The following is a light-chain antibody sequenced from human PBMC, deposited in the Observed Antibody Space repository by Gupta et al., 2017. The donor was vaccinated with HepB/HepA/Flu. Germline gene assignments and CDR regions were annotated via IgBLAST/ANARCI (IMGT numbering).Light chain of an antibody. CDR3: QQRSNWPPTRR. CDR2: DAS. V-gene: IGKV3-11*01. CDR1: QSVSSY. J-gene: IGKJ1*01. Sequence: EIVLTQSPATLSLSPGERATLSCRASQSVSSYLAWYKQKPGQAPRLLIYDASNRATGIPARFSGSGDGTDFTLTISSLDPEDFAVYYCQQRSNWPPTRRFGEGTKVEMK.